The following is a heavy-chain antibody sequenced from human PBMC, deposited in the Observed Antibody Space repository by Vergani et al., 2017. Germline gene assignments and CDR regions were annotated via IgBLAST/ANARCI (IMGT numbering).Heavy chain of an antibody. V-gene: IGHV3-33*08. CDR2: IWYDGSNQ. CDR1: GFTFSSYG. Sequence: QVQLVESGGGVVQPGRSLRLSCAASGFTFSSYGMHWVRQAPGKGLEWVAVIWYDGSNQYYADSVKGRFTISRDNSKNTLYLQMNSLRAEDTAVYYCARANDFWSGYYPVSDWGQGTLVTVSS. J-gene: IGHJ4*02. D-gene: IGHD3-3*01. CDR3: ARANDFWSGYYPVSD.